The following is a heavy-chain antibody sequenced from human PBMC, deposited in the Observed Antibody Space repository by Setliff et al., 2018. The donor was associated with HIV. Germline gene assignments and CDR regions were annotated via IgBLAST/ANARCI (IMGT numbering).Heavy chain of an antibody. Sequence: PLETLSLTCTVSGGSITSYYWNWIRQSPGKGLEWIGYIFDSGTTKYNPSVTSRVTISVDASKNQFFLQLISVTAADTAVYYCARQGGYNSPLMVWGQGKLVTVSS. J-gene: IGHJ4*02. V-gene: IGHV4-59*08. CDR1: GGSITSYY. CDR2: IFDSGTT. D-gene: IGHD3-10*01. CDR3: ARQGGYNSPLMV.